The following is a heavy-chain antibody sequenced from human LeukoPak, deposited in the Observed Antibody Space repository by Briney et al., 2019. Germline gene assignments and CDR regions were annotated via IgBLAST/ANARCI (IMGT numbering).Heavy chain of an antibody. CDR1: GYTFTSYG. V-gene: IGHV1-18*01. CDR3: ARAIYGGNSKHWFDP. CDR2: ISAYNGNT. Sequence: GASVKVSCKASGYTFTSYGISWVRQAPGQGLEWMGWISAYNGNTNYAQKLQGRVTMTTDTSTSTAYMELRSLRSDDTAVYYCARAIYGGNSKHWFDPWGQGTLVTVSS. D-gene: IGHD4-23*01. J-gene: IGHJ5*02.